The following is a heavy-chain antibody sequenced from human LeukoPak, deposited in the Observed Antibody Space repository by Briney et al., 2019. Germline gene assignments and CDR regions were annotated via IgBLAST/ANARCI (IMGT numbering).Heavy chain of an antibody. V-gene: IGHV3-53*01. CDR1: GFTVRSNY. D-gene: IGHD5-18*01. CDR3: ARALDTAMALDY. CDR2: IYSGGST. Sequence: GGSLRLSCAASGFTVRSNYMSWVRQAPGKGLEGVSVIYSGGSTYYADSVKGRFTISRDNSKHTLYLQMNSLRAEDTAVYYCARALDTAMALDYWGQGTLVTVSS. J-gene: IGHJ4*02.